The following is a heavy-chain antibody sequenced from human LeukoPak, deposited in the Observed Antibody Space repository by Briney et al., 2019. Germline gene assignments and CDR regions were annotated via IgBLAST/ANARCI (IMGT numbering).Heavy chain of an antibody. V-gene: IGHV4-30-4*01. CDR2: IYYSGST. Sequence: PSETLSLTCTVSGGSICSGDYYWSWIRQPPGKGLEWIGYIYYSGSTYYNPSLKSRVTISVDTSKNQFSLKLSSMTAADTAVYYCASKNMNYYDSSGYYSDYWGQGTLVTVSS. D-gene: IGHD3-22*01. CDR1: GGSICSGDYY. J-gene: IGHJ4*02. CDR3: ASKNMNYYDSSGYYSDY.